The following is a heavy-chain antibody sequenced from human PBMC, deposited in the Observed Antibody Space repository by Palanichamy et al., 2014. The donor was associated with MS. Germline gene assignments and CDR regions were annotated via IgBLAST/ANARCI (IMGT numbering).Heavy chain of an antibody. Sequence: QVQLVESGGGVVQPGRSLRLSCAASGFSFNNFATHWVRQAPGKGLEWVAVISYDGHNKFYGDSVKGRFTISRDNSKNTLSLEMNSLTTEDTAMYFCARGAGTNWLSTLDSWGQGTQVTVSS. V-gene: IGHV3-30-3*01. CDR3: ARGAGTNWLSTLDS. J-gene: IGHJ4*02. D-gene: IGHD3-9*01. CDR2: ISYDGHNK. CDR1: GFSFNNFA.